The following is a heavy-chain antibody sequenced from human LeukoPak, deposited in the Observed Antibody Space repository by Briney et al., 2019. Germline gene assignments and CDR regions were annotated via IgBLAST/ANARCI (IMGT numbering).Heavy chain of an antibody. CDR3: AKEGTSYCTNGVCHLDY. J-gene: IGHJ4*02. CDR1: GFTFSSYG. V-gene: IGHV3-30*02. Sequence: PGGSLRLSCVASGFTFSSYGMHWVRQAPGKGLEWVAVIWNGGSNKYYADSVRGRFTISRDNSKNTLCLQMNSLRDGDTAVYYCAKEGTSYCTNGVCHLDYWGQGTLVTVSS. D-gene: IGHD2-8*01. CDR2: IWNGGSNK.